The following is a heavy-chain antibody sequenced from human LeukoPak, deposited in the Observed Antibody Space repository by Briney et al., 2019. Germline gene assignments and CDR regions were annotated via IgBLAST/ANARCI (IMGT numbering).Heavy chain of an antibody. D-gene: IGHD3-3*01. Sequence: SETLSLTCTVSGGSISSSSYYWGWIRQPPGKGLEWIGSIYYSGSTYYNPSLKSRVTISVDTSKSQFSLRLTSVTAADTAVYYCARHVRFLEWLSSYYFDYCGQGTLVTVSS. V-gene: IGHV4-39*01. CDR3: ARHVRFLEWLSSYYFDY. J-gene: IGHJ4*02. CDR2: IYYSGST. CDR1: GGSISSSSYY.